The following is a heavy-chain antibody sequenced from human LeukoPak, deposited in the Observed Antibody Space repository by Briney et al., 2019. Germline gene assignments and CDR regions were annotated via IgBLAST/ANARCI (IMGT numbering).Heavy chain of an antibody. J-gene: IGHJ4*02. CDR3: ARGQNWNHDF. D-gene: IGHD1-14*01. CDR2: IKEDGKKI. Sequence: GGSLRLSCAASGLSFSGFWMSWLRQAPGKGLEWVANIKEDGKKIYQVDSLKGRFTISRDNAKNSLFLQMNSLRVEDTAIYYCARGQNWNHDFWGQGTLVTVSS. V-gene: IGHV3-7*01. CDR1: GLSFSGFW.